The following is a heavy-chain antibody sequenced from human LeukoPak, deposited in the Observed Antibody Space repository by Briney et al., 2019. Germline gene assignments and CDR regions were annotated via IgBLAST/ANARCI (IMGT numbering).Heavy chain of an antibody. CDR1: GFTFSTYW. CDR3: AREGSSWGYYFDY. Sequence: GGSLRLSCAACGFTFSTYWISWVRQAAGKGLEWVANIKEDGSERNYVDSVKGRFTISRDNAKNSLYLQMNSLRAEDTAVYCCAREGSSWGYYFDYYGQGTLVTVSS. D-gene: IGHD6-13*01. J-gene: IGHJ4*02. V-gene: IGHV3-7*04. CDR2: IKEDGSER.